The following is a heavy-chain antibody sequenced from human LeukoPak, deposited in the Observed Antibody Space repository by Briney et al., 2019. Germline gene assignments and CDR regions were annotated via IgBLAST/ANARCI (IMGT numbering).Heavy chain of an antibody. D-gene: IGHD3-3*01. J-gene: IGHJ5*02. Sequence: GASVKVSCKASGYTFTSYGISWVRQAPGHGLEWMGWISAYNGNTNYAQKLQGRVTMTTDTSTSTAYMELRSLRSDDTTVYYCARDPTITIFGVVTYNWFDPWGQGTLVTVSS. CDR3: ARDPTITIFGVVTYNWFDP. V-gene: IGHV1-18*01. CDR1: GYTFTSYG. CDR2: ISAYNGNT.